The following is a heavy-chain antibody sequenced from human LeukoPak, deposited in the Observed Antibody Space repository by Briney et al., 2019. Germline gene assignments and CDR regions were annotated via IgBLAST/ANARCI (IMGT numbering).Heavy chain of an antibody. CDR1: GFTFSSYA. Sequence: PGGSLRLSCAASGFTFSSYAMSWVRQAPGKGLEWVSAISGSGGSTYYADSVKGRFTISRDNSKNTLYLQMNSLRAEDTAVYYCAKDIRTDYYDSSGSGFDYWGQGTLVTVSS. J-gene: IGHJ4*02. CDR2: ISGSGGST. D-gene: IGHD3-22*01. CDR3: AKDIRTDYYDSSGSGFDY. V-gene: IGHV3-23*01.